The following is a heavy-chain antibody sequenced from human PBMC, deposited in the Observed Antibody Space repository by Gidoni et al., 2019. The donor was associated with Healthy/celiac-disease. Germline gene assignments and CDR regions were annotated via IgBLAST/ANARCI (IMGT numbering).Heavy chain of an antibody. V-gene: IGHV3-43*01. Sequence: EVQLVESGGVVVQPGGSLRLSCAASGFTFDDYTIHWVRQAPGKGLEWVSFISWDGGSTYYADSVKCRFTISRDNSKNSLYLQMNSLRTEDTALYYCATGTFDYWGQGTLVTVSS. CDR2: ISWDGGST. CDR3: ATGTFDY. J-gene: IGHJ4*02. CDR1: GFTFDDYT.